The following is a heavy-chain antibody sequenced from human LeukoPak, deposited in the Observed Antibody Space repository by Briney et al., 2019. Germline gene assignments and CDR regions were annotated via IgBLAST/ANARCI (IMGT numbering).Heavy chain of an antibody. D-gene: IGHD1-26*01. Sequence: GGSLRLSCAASGFTFSSYDMYWVRQAPGKGLDWVAFVRYDGSQKNYADSVEGRFTLSRDNFKNTLYLQMNSLRVEDTAVFYCAKGGARLHSYYLDYWGQGTLVTVSS. J-gene: IGHJ4*02. CDR2: VRYDGSQK. CDR1: GFTFSSYD. V-gene: IGHV3-30*02. CDR3: AKGGARLHSYYLDY.